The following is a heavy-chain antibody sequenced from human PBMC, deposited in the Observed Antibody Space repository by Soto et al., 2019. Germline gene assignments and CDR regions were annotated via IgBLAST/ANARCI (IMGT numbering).Heavy chain of an antibody. V-gene: IGHV1-69*01. CDR3: PRLRTDWGDAVDL. Sequence: QVQLVQSGADVKKPGSSVKVSCKTSGGSFGSSAISWVRQAPAQGLEWMGEIIPVFDKANYAQNFQSRLTMIADDLTATGFMELSTWRSEDTAVYLCPRLRTDWGDAVDLWALGTVVTASS. CDR2: IIPVFDKA. CDR1: GGSFGSSA. J-gene: IGHJ3*01. D-gene: IGHD2-21*01.